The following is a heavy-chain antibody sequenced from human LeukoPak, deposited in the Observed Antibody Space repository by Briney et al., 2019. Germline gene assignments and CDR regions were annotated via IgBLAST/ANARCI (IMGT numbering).Heavy chain of an antibody. CDR2: ISGDGVSA. Sequence: PGGSLRLSCAASGFTFDDYGMSWVRQAPGKGLQWVSAISGDGVSAFYADSVKGRFTISRDNSKNTLYLQMNSLRAEDTAVYYCARGSGYYFDYWGQGTLVTVSS. V-gene: IGHV3-23*01. CDR3: ARGSGYYFDY. CDR1: GFTFDDYG. D-gene: IGHD6-19*01. J-gene: IGHJ4*02.